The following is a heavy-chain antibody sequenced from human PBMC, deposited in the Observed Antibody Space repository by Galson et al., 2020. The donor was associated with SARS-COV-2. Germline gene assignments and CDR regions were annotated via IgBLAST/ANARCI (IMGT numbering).Heavy chain of an antibody. D-gene: IGHD3-16*01. CDR1: GFTFSSYW. CDR2: IFGGGSRT. V-gene: IGHV3-74*01. CDR3: ARGDRGKDYLDH. Sequence: ALHGESLKISCAASGFTFSSYWMHWVRQAPGKGLVWVSRIFGGGSRTNYADSVKGRFTISGDNAKNTLYLQMNSLRAEDTAVYYCARGDRGKDYLDHWGQGTLGTVSS. J-gene: IGHJ4*02.